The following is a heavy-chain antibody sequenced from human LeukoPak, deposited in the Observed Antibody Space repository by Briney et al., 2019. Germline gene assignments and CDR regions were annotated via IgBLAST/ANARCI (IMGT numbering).Heavy chain of an antibody. CDR3: SRGCVVDMCYDY. CDR2: ISGSSGSI. Sequence: GGSLRLSCAASGFTFSTYAMTWVRQAPGKGLQWLAAISGSSGSIYHADSVKGRFTISRDNSKNTVYLQMNSLSAEDTAVYFCSRGCVVDMCYDYWGQGTLVTVSS. D-gene: IGHD2-15*01. J-gene: IGHJ4*02. CDR1: GFTFSTYA. V-gene: IGHV3-23*01.